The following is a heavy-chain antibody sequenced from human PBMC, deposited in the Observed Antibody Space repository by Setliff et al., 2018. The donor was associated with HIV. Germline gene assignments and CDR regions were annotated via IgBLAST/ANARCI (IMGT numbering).Heavy chain of an antibody. J-gene: IGHJ4*02. CDR2: IYHSGIA. D-gene: IGHD3-16*01. CDR3: ARRKSFALSPFDS. V-gene: IGHV4-31*03. CDR1: GGSISSGGYY. Sequence: PSETLSLTCTVSGGSISSGGYYWSWIRQHPGKGLEWIGYIYHSGIAYYNPSLKSRVTISIDTSRNIFSLRLTSVTAADTAIYYCARRKSFALSPFDSWGQGALVTVSS.